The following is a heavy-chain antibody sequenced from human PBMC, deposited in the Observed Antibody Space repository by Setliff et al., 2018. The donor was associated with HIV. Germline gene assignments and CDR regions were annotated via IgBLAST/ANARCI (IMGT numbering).Heavy chain of an antibody. Sequence: KASETLSLTCTVSGGSISSNNYYWGWIRQPPGKGLEWIGSIYYSGSTSYNPSLKSRLTISVDTSKNQFSLKLNSVTAADTAVYYCARGEACGGDCHYAFEMWGQGTMVTVSS. D-gene: IGHD2-21*02. CDR3: ARGEACGGDCHYAFEM. CDR2: IYYSGST. V-gene: IGHV4-39*01. J-gene: IGHJ3*02. CDR1: GGSISSNNYY.